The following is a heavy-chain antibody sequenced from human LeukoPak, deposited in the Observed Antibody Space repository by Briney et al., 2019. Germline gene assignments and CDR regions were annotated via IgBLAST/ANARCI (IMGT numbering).Heavy chain of an antibody. CDR3: ARGGTTYFSDSGSHP. Sequence: PSETLSLTCGVSGGSFSGFFWTWIRQSPGRGLEWIGEINRRGTTYYNPSLESRLAISLDTSRNQFFLNLTSVTAADTAVYFCARGGTTYFSDSGSHPWGQGTLVTVSS. CDR1: GGSFSGFF. D-gene: IGHD3-10*01. J-gene: IGHJ5*02. V-gene: IGHV4-34*01. CDR2: INRRGTT.